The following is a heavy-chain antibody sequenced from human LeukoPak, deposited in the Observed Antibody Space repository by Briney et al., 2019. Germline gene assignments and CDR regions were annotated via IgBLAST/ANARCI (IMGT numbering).Heavy chain of an antibody. CDR1: GGSISSSSYY. Sequence: SETLSLTCTVSGGSISSSSYYWGWIRQPPGKGLEWIGSIYYSGSTYYNPSLKSRVTISVDTSKNQFSLKLSSVTAADTAVYYCARRYSGGFYLDYWGQGTQVTVSS. CDR2: IYYSGST. D-gene: IGHD2-21*01. J-gene: IGHJ4*02. V-gene: IGHV4-39*01. CDR3: ARRYSGGFYLDY.